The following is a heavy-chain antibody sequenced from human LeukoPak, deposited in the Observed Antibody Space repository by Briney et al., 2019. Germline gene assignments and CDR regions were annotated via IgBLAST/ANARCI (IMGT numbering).Heavy chain of an antibody. V-gene: IGHV3-11*03. CDR3: ARPTIAAAGNFEY. CDR1: GFTFSDYY. Sequence: PGGSQRLSCAVSGFTFSDYYMSWIRQAPGKGLEWVSHISSFSNFRSYADSVKGRFTISRDNAKNSLYLQVNSLRAEDTAVYYCARPTIAAAGNFEYWGQGTLVTVSS. D-gene: IGHD6-13*01. J-gene: IGHJ4*02. CDR2: ISSFSNFR.